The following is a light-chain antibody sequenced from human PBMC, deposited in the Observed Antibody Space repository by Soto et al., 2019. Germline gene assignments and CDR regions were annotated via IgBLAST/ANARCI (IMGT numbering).Light chain of an antibody. V-gene: IGLV1-40*01. CDR3: QTFDITLTISWV. J-gene: IGLJ3*02. Sequence: QSVLTQPPSVSGAPGQTVTISCTGSSSNIGRGYDVHWYQQVPGSAPRLLLSGDSNRPSGVPDRFSGSRSGTSASLAITGLQAEDEADYYCQTFDITLTISWVFGGGTKVTVL. CDR1: SSNIGRGYD. CDR2: GDS.